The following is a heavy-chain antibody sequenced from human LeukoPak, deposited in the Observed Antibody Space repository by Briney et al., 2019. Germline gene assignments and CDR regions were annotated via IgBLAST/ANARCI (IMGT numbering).Heavy chain of an antibody. CDR2: VNTTTGNP. CDR3: VGAETSVGYFDY. J-gene: IGHJ4*02. Sequence: GASVNVSCKASGYSFTSQAINWERQAPGRGLQWMGWVNTTTGNPTYAQGFTGRFVFSFDTSVSTAYLQISSLKAEDTAVYYCVGAETSVGYFDYWGQGTLVTVSS. CDR1: GYSFTSQA. V-gene: IGHV7-4-1*02. D-gene: IGHD4-23*01.